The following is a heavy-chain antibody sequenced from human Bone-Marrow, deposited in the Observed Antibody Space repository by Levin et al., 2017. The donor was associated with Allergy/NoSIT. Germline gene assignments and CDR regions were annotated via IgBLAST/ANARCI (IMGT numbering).Heavy chain of an antibody. V-gene: IGHV3-15*01. Sequence: GGSLRLSCVASGFTLTNAWMSWVRQAPGKGLEWVGRIKSQTDGGTIDYAAPVKGRFTLSRNDSENVVYLQMNNLKIEDTAVYYGARDEACSGGTCFSYNWFGPWGQGTRVTVSS. CDR3: ARDEACSGGTCFSYNWFGP. D-gene: IGHD2-15*01. CDR2: IKSQTDGGTI. CDR1: GFTLTNAW. J-gene: IGHJ5*02.